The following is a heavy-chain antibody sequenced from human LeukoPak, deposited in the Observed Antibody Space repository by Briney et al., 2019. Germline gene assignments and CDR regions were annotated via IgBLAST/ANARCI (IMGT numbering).Heavy chain of an antibody. CDR2: INSDGSST. D-gene: IGHD2-2*01. CDR3: ARDVPLRYYYGMDA. V-gene: IGHV3-74*01. CDR1: GFTFSSYW. J-gene: IGHJ6*02. Sequence: QPGGSLRLSCAASGFTFSSYWMHRVRQAPGKGLVWVSRINSDGSSTSYADSVKGRFTISRDNAKNTLYLQMSSLRAEDTAVYYCARDVPLRYYYGMDAWGQRTTVTVSS.